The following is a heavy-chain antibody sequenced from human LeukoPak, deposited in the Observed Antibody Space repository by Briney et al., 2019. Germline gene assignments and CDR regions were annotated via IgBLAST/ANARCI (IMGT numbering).Heavy chain of an antibody. CDR3: ASHYCSAGSCYFDG. Sequence: GGSLRLSCVVSGFSISYNYMSWVRQAPGKGLEWVSVIYIAGDSYYGDAVKGRFIISKDNTKNTVYLQMNRLRPEDTAVYYCASHYCSAGSCYFDGWGQGTLVTVSS. J-gene: IGHJ4*02. D-gene: IGHD2-8*02. V-gene: IGHV3-53*01. CDR2: IYIAGDS. CDR1: GFSISYNY.